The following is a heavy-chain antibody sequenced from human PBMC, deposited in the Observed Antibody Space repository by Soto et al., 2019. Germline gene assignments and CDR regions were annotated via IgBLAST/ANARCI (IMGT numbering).Heavy chain of an antibody. D-gene: IGHD5-12*01. Sequence: GASVKVSCKASGYTFTSYGISWVRQAPGQGLEWMGWISAYNGNTNYAQKLQGRVTMTRDTSTRTVYMELSRLRSDDTAVYYCARESGGATATLDYYYFYMDVWGTGTTVTVSS. CDR1: GYTFTSYG. J-gene: IGHJ6*03. CDR3: ARESGGATATLDYYYFYMDV. CDR2: ISAYNGNT. V-gene: IGHV1-18*01.